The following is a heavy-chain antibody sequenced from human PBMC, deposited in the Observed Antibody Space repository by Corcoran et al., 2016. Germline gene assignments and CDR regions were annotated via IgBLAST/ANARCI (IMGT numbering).Heavy chain of an antibody. V-gene: IGHV3-23*01. CDR1: GFTFSSYA. CDR3: AKEGGYGSGWPDDY. D-gene: IGHD6-19*01. Sequence: EVQLLESGGGLVQPGGSLRLSCAASGFTFSSYAMSWVRQAPGKGLEWVSAISGSGGSTYYADSVKGRFTISRENSKNKLYLQMNSMRAEDAAVYSCAKEGGYGSGWPDDYWGQGTLVTVSS. J-gene: IGHJ4*02. CDR2: ISGSGGST.